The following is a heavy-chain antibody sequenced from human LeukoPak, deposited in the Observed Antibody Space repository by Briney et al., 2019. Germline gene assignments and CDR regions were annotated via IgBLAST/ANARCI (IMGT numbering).Heavy chain of an antibody. CDR3: AKGDPRDP. J-gene: IGHJ5*02. CDR2: ISGSGGST. CDR1: AFTFSDYY. V-gene: IGHV3-23*01. Sequence: GRSLRLSCAASAFTFSDYYTTWIRQAPGKGREWVSAISGSGGSTYYADSVKGRFTISRDNSKNTLYLQMNSLRAEDTAVYYCAKGDPRDPWGQGTLVTVSS.